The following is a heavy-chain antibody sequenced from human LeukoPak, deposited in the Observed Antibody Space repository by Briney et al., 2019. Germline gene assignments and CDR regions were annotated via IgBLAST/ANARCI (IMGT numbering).Heavy chain of an antibody. V-gene: IGHV3-7*04. Sequence: RPGGSLRLSCAASGFTFSSYWMSWVRQAPGKGLEWVANIKQDGSEKYYVDSVKGRFTVSRDNAKNSLYLQMNSLRAEDTAVYYCARGTIAAAGYYYFDYWGQGTQVTVSS. J-gene: IGHJ4*02. CDR1: GFTFSSYW. D-gene: IGHD6-13*01. CDR2: IKQDGSEK. CDR3: ARGTIAAAGYYYFDY.